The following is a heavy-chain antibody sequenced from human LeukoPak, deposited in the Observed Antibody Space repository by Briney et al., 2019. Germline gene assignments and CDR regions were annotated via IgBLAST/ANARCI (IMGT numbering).Heavy chain of an antibody. J-gene: IGHJ4*02. D-gene: IGHD3-16*02. V-gene: IGHV4-38-2*02. CDR3: ARARPMITFGGVIASTFDY. CDR2: IYHSGST. CDR1: GYSLSSGYY. Sequence: SETLSLTCTVSGYSLSSGYYWGWIRQPPGKGLEWIGSIYHSGSTYYTPSLKSRVAISVDTSKNQFSLKLSSVTAADTAVYYCARARPMITFGGVIASTFDYWGQGTLVTVSS.